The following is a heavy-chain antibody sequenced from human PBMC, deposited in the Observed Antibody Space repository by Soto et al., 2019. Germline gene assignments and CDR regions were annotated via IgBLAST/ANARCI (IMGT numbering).Heavy chain of an antibody. Sequence: SETLSLTCAVYGGSFSGYYWSWIRQPPGKGLEWIGEINHSGSTNYNPSLKSRVTISVDTSKNQFSLKLSSVTAADTAVYYCARTPRSSSSRRGISYYFDYWGQGTLVTVSS. CDR2: INHSGST. D-gene: IGHD6-6*01. V-gene: IGHV4-34*01. CDR3: ARTPRSSSSRRGISYYFDY. CDR1: GGSFSGYY. J-gene: IGHJ4*02.